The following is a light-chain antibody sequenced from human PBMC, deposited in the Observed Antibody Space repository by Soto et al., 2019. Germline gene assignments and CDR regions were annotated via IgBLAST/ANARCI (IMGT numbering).Light chain of an antibody. Sequence: QSVLTQPPSVSGAPGQRVTISCTGSSSNIGAGYDVHWYQQLPGTAPKLLIYGNTNRPSGVPDRFSGSKSSTSASLAITGLQAEDEAYYYCQSYDSSLSALFGGGTKLTVL. CDR2: GNT. J-gene: IGLJ2*01. CDR1: SSNIGAGYD. V-gene: IGLV1-40*01. CDR3: QSYDSSLSAL.